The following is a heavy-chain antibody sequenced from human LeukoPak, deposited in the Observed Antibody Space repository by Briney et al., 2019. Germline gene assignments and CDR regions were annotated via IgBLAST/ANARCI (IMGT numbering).Heavy chain of an antibody. J-gene: IGHJ3*02. CDR2: IYYSGST. Sequence: SETLSLTCTVSGGSISSYYWSWIRQPPGKGLEWIGYIYYSGSTNYNPSLKSRVTISVDTSKNQFSLKVTSVTAADTAVYYCAREEDCSGGICYLGNAFDIWGQGTMVTASS. CDR1: GGSISSYY. D-gene: IGHD2-15*01. CDR3: AREEDCSGGICYLGNAFDI. V-gene: IGHV4-59*08.